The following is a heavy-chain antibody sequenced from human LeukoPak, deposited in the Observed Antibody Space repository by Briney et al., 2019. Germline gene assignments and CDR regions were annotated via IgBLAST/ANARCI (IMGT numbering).Heavy chain of an antibody. J-gene: IGHJ4*02. CDR3: ARAHSYSGYPMDY. Sequence: GSLRLSCAASGFTVSSNYMSWVRQAPGKGLEWVSVIYSGGSIYYADSVKGRFTISRHNSKNTLYLQMNSLRAEDTAVYYCARAHSYSGYPMDYWGQGTLVTVSS. D-gene: IGHD3-22*01. V-gene: IGHV3-53*04. CDR1: GFTVSSNY. CDR2: IYSGGSI.